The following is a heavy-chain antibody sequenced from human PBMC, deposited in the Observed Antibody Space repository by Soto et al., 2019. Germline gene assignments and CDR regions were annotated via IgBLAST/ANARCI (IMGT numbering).Heavy chain of an antibody. CDR1: GGSISSDGDYYR. V-gene: IGHV4-31*03. CDR3: ARVRENYFDS. J-gene: IGHJ4*02. Sequence: SETLSLTCTVSGGSISSDGDYYRWSWIRQHPGKGLEWIGYIYDSGSPYYHPSLESRVTVSVDTSKNQFSLKLSSLTAADTAVYYCARVRENYFDSWGQGILVTVS. CDR2: IYDSGSP.